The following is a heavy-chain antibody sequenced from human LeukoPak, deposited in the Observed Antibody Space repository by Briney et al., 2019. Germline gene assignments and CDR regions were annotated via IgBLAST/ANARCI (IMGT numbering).Heavy chain of an antibody. Sequence: SETLSLTCTVSGYSISSGYYWGWIRQPPGKGLEWIGSIYHSGSTYYNPSLKSQVTISVDTSKNQFSLKLSSVTAADTAVYYCARRYREFDYWGQGTLVTVSS. J-gene: IGHJ4*02. D-gene: IGHD5-12*01. CDR1: GYSISSGYY. V-gene: IGHV4-38-2*02. CDR3: ARRYREFDY. CDR2: IYHSGST.